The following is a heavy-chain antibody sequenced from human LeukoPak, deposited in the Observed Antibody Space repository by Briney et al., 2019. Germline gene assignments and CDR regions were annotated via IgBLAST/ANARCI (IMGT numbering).Heavy chain of an antibody. D-gene: IGHD3-22*01. CDR1: GFTVSSNY. V-gene: IGHV3-66*01. CDR2: MYSGGST. CDR3: ARMASLNYYDSSGYYGPQVGPDY. Sequence: QPGGSLRLSCAASGFTVSSNYMSWVRHAPGKGLEWVSVMYSGGSTYYADSAKGRFTISRDNSKNTLYLQMNSLRAEDTAVYYCARMASLNYYDSSGYYGPQVGPDYWGQGTLVTVSS. J-gene: IGHJ4*02.